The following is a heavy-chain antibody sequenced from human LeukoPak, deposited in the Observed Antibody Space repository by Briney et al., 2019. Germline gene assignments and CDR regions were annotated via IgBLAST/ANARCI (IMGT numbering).Heavy chain of an antibody. CDR3: ARERYGDYGFDY. J-gene: IGHJ4*02. CDR2: ISGSSSYI. CDR1: GFTFSSYS. V-gene: IGHV3-21*01. D-gene: IGHD4-17*01. Sequence: GGSLRLSCAASGFTFSSYSMTWVRQAPGKGLAWVSSISGSSSYIYYADSVKGRFTISRDNAKNSLYLQMNSLRAEDTAVYYCARERYGDYGFDYWGQGTLVTVSS.